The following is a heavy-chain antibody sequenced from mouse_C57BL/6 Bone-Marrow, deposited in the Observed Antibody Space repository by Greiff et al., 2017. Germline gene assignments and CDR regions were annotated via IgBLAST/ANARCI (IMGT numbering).Heavy chain of an antibody. CDR3: ARGGSITTGEVDY. D-gene: IGHD1-1*01. V-gene: IGHV1-39*01. CDR2: INPNYGTT. J-gene: IGHJ2*01. CDR1: GYSFTDYN. Sequence: EVKLVESGPELVKPGASVKISCKASGYSFTDYNMNWVKQSNGKSLEWIGVINPNYGTTSYNQKFKGKATLTVDQSSSTAYMQLNSLTSEDSAVYYCARGGSITTGEVDYWGQGTTLTVSS.